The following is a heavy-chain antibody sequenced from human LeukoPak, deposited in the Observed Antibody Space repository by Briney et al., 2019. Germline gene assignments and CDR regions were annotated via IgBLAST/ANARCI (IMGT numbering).Heavy chain of an antibody. J-gene: IGHJ5*02. D-gene: IGHD3-10*01. Sequence: ASVKVSCKASGYTFTGYYIHWVRQAPGQGRECMGWINPNSGGTNYAQKFQGRVTMTRDTSISTAYMELSRLRSDDTAVYYCARGGSGSYFSWLDAWGQGTLVTVSS. CDR2: INPNSGGT. CDR3: ARGGSGSYFSWLDA. CDR1: GYTFTGYY. V-gene: IGHV1-2*02.